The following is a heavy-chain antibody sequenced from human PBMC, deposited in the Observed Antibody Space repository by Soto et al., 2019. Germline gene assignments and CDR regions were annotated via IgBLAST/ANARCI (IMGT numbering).Heavy chain of an antibody. J-gene: IGHJ4*02. V-gene: IGHV3-7*01. CDR2: IKQNGSEK. CDR1: GFTFSRFW. D-gene: IGHD6-19*01. CDR3: ARALCSETDEL. Sequence: EVQLVESGGGLGQPGGSLRLSCAASGFTFSRFWMSLVRQAPGKGLEWVANIKQNGSEKYYVDSVKGRFTISRDNAKNSLYLQMTSLRAEDTAVYYCARALCSETDELWGQGTLVTVSS.